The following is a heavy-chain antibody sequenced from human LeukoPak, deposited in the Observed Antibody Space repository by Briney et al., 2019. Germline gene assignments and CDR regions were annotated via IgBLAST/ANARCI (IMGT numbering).Heavy chain of an antibody. Sequence: SAISSNGGRTYYANSVKGRFTISRDNSKNTLYLQMASLRAEDMAVYYCARVSLTYYYVDYWGQGTLVTVSS. D-gene: IGHD3-10*02. J-gene: IGHJ4*02. CDR2: ISSNGGRT. CDR3: ARVSLTYYYVDY. V-gene: IGHV3-64*01.